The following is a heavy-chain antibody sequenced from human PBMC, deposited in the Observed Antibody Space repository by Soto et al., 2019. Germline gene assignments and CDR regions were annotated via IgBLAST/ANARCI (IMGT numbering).Heavy chain of an antibody. CDR3: ARGLPFRRFYSSAIMGAFDI. CDR1: GYTFTSHY. V-gene: IGHV1-46*01. Sequence: SVKVSCKASGYTFTSHYMHWVRQAPGQGLEWMGIINPSGGSTSYAQKFQGRVTMTRDTSTSTVYMELSSLRSEDTAVVYCARGLPFRRFYSSAIMGAFDIWGQGTMVTVSS. CDR2: INPSGGST. J-gene: IGHJ3*02. D-gene: IGHD3-22*01.